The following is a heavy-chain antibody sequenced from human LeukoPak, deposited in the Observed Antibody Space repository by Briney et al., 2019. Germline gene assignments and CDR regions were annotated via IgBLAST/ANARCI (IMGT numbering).Heavy chain of an antibody. J-gene: IGHJ1*01. CDR3: ARDTYYYDSSGHRAEYFQH. Sequence: SETLSLTCAVYGGSFSGYYWSWIRQPPGKGLEWIGEINHSGSTNYNPSLKSRVTISVDTSKNQFSLKLSSVTAADTAVYYCARDTYYYDSSGHRAEYFQHWGQGTLVTVSS. CDR2: INHSGST. V-gene: IGHV4-34*01. CDR1: GGSFSGYY. D-gene: IGHD3-22*01.